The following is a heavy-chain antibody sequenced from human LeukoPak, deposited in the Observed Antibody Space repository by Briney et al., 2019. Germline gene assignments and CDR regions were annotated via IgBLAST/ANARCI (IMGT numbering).Heavy chain of an antibody. V-gene: IGHV3-30*03. CDR2: MSNDGDNK. J-gene: IGHJ6*03. CDR3: ARGSGPLTYDFWSEDYYYYMDV. CDR1: GFSFSSHG. D-gene: IGHD3-3*01. Sequence: PGSSLRLSCEASGFSFSSHGMHWVRQAPGKGLEWLALMSNDGDNKDYADSVKGRFTISRDNSKNTLYLQMNSLRAEDTAVYYCARGSGPLTYDFWSEDYYYYMDVWGKGTTVTVSS.